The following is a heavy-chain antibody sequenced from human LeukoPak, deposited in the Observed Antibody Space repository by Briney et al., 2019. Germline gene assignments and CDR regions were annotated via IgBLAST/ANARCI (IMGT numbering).Heavy chain of an antibody. J-gene: IGHJ4*02. CDR2: INPNSGGT. Sequence: GGPVKVSCKASGYTFTGYYMHWVRQAPGQGLEWMGWINPNSGGTNYAQKFQGRVTMTRDTSISTAYMELSRLRSDDTAFYYCAREPSASPPDFWGQGTLVTVSS. CDR1: GYTFTGYY. D-gene: IGHD1-26*01. CDR3: AREPSASPPDF. V-gene: IGHV1-2*02.